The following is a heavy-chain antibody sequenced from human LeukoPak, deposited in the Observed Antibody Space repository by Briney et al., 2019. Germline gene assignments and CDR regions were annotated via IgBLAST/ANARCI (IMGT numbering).Heavy chain of an antibody. Sequence: GGSLRLSCAASGFTFSSFDTSWVRQAPGKGLEWVSGISGSGGSTYYADSVKGRFTISRDNSKNTLFLQMNSLRAEDTAIYYCAKDFSAGTYFDYWGQGTLVTVSS. J-gene: IGHJ4*02. V-gene: IGHV3-23*01. CDR2: ISGSGGST. CDR1: GFTFSSFD. CDR3: AKDFSAGTYFDY. D-gene: IGHD6-13*01.